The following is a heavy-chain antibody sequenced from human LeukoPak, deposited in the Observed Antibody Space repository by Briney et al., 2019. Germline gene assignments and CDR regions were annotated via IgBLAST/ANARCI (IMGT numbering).Heavy chain of an antibody. CDR1: GGSFSGYY. Sequence: SETLSLTCAVYGGSFSGYYWSWIRQPPGKGLEWIGEINHSGSTNYDPSLKSRVTISVDTSKNQFSLKLSSVTAADTAVYYCARGSTGYSYGPDDYWGQGTLVTVSS. V-gene: IGHV4-34*01. J-gene: IGHJ4*02. D-gene: IGHD5-18*01. CDR2: INHSGST. CDR3: ARGSTGYSYGPDDY.